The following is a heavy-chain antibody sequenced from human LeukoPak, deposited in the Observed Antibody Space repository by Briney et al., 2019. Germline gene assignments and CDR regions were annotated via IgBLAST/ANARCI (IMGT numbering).Heavy chain of an antibody. Sequence: PSETLSLTCTVSGVSISSGDYYWSWVRQPPGKGLEWIGYTYYSGSTYYNPSLKSRVTISVDTSKNQFSLKLSSVTAADTAVYYCARPYYYDSRIDPWGQGTRVTVSS. CDR3: ARPYYYDSRIDP. V-gene: IGHV4-30-4*01. CDR1: GVSISSGDYY. CDR2: TYYSGST. J-gene: IGHJ5*02. D-gene: IGHD3-22*01.